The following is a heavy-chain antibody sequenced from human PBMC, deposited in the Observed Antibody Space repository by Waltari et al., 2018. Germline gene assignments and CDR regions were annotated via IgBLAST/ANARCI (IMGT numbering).Heavy chain of an antibody. CDR3: ARDRNTIFGVPYYGMDV. CDR2: MSSSGSTI. Sequence: EVQLVESGGGWVQPGGSLSLSCSASGFTFSSYEMNWFRQAPGQGLEWVSYMSSSGSTIYYADAVKGRFTISRDNAKNSLYLQMNSLRAEDTAVYYCARDRNTIFGVPYYGMDVWGQGTTVTVSS. J-gene: IGHJ6*02. CDR1: GFTFSSYE. D-gene: IGHD3-3*01. V-gene: IGHV3-48*03.